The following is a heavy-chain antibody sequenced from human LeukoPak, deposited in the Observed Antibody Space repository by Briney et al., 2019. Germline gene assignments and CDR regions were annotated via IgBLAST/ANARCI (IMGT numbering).Heavy chain of an antibody. D-gene: IGHD4-17*01. CDR3: ARGGDPPRPLGY. V-gene: IGHV3-11*05. Sequence: GGSLRLSCAASGFTFSDYYMSWIRQAPGKGLEWVSYISSSSSYTNYADSVKGRFTISRDNAKHSLYLQMNSLRAEDTAVYYCARGGDPPRPLGYWGQGTLVTVSS. J-gene: IGHJ4*02. CDR2: ISSSSSYT. CDR1: GFTFSDYY.